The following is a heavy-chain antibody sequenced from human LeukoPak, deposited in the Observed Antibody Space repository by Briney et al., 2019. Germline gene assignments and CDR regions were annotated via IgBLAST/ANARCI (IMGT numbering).Heavy chain of an antibody. Sequence: GGSLRLSCSASGFTFSTYAMYWVRQAQGKGLEYVSGISSNGGSTFYADSVKDRFTISRDNSKNTLFLQMSSLRPEDTAVYYCVKRSGSVYYFDCWGQGTLVTVSS. CDR3: VKRSGSVYYFDC. CDR2: ISSNGGST. V-gene: IGHV3-64D*06. CDR1: GFTFSTYA. D-gene: IGHD1-26*01. J-gene: IGHJ4*02.